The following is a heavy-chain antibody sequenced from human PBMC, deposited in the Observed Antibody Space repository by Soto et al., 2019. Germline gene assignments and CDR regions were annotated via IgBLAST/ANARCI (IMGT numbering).Heavy chain of an antibody. D-gene: IGHD3-10*01. J-gene: IGHJ4*02. CDR1: GGSFSGYY. CDR3: ARLKVDLPLFSMPPGGRYYIDY. CDR2: VNHSGTT. V-gene: IGHV4-34*01. Sequence: QVQLQQWGAGLLKPSQTLSLTCAVYGGSFSGYYWTWIRQPPAKGLEWIGEVNHSGTTNYNPSLKSRVTISVDTSKNQFSLKLSSVTAADTAVYYCARLKVDLPLFSMPPGGRYYIDYWGQGNPVTVSS.